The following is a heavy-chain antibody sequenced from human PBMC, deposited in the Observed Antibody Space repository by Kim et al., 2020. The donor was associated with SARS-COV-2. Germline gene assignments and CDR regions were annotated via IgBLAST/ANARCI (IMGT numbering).Heavy chain of an antibody. CDR2: IYYSGST. J-gene: IGHJ4*02. CDR3: ARDRKGYDFWSALGD. D-gene: IGHD3-3*01. CDR1: GGSISSYY. V-gene: IGHV4-59*01. Sequence: SETLSLTCTVSGGSISSYYWSWIRQPPGKGLEWIGYIYYSGSTNYNPSLKSRVTISVDTSKNQFSLKLSSVTAADTAVYYCARDRKGYDFWSALGDWGQGTLVTVSS.